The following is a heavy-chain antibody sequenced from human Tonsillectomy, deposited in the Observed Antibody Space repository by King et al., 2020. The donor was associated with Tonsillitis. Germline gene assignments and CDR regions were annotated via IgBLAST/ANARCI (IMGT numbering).Heavy chain of an antibody. Sequence: VQLVESGGGVVQPGRSLRLSCTTSGFNFSTYGMNWVRQAPGRGPEWVSAISFDGNTRHYADSVKGRFTISKDEPRRKVYLQMNFVRPEDTAVYYCARGGSDWYDGCDSWGQGTLVSVSS. J-gene: IGHJ4*02. D-gene: IGHD6-13*01. CDR3: ARGGSDWYDGCDS. V-gene: IGHV3-30*03. CDR2: ISFDGNTR. CDR1: GFNFSTYG.